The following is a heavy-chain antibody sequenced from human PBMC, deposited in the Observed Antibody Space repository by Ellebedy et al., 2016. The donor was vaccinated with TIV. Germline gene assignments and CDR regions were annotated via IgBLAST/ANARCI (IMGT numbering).Heavy chain of an antibody. CDR2: INPNSGGT. CDR3: ARSYYYDSSGSDAFDI. Sequence: ASVKVSCKASGYTFTGYYMHWVRQAPGQGLEWMGWINPNSGGTNYAQKFQGWVTMTRDTSISTAYMEPSRLRSDDTAVYYCARSYYYDSSGSDAFDIWGQGTMVTVSS. V-gene: IGHV1-2*04. D-gene: IGHD3-22*01. J-gene: IGHJ3*02. CDR1: GYTFTGYY.